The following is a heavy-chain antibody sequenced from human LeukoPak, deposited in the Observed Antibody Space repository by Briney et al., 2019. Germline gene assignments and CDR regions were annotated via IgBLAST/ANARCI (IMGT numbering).Heavy chain of an antibody. CDR3: ARGWGSRWYYFDF. CDR1: GGSISDFY. D-gene: IGHD6-13*01. CDR2: IDTSGTT. Sequence: PSETLSITCTVSGGSISDFYWSWIRQPAGKGLEWIGRIDTSGTTNSNPSLKSRVTMSVDTSKNQFSLRVTSVTAADTAIYYCARGWGSRWYYFDFWGQGTLVTVSS. J-gene: IGHJ4*02. V-gene: IGHV4-4*07.